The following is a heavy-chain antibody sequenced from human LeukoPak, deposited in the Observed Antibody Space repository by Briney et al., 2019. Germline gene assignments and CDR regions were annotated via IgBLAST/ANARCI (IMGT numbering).Heavy chain of an antibody. D-gene: IGHD2-2*01. V-gene: IGHV1-2*02. CDR2: INPNSGGT. Sequence: GASVKVSCKASGYTFTSYGISWVRQAPGQGLEWMGWINPNSGGTNYAQKFQGRVTMTRDTSISTAYMELSRLRSDDTAVYYCARDASHVVVPGGHYYYYMDVWGKGTTVTISS. CDR3: ARDASHVVVPGGHYYYYMDV. J-gene: IGHJ6*03. CDR1: GYTFTSYG.